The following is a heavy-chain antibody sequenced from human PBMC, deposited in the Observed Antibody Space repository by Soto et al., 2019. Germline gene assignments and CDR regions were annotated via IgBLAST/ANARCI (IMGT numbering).Heavy chain of an antibody. CDR2: INWNGGST. CDR1: GFTFDDYG. D-gene: IGHD2-15*01. J-gene: IGHJ2*01. Sequence: EVQLVESGGGVVRPGGSLRLSCAASGFTFDDYGMSWVCQAPGKGLEWVSGINWNGGSTGYADSVKGRFTISRDNAKNSLYLQMNSLRAEDTALYHCARSVVVVAATRQNWYFDLWGRGTLVTVSS. V-gene: IGHV3-20*01. CDR3: ARSVVVVAATRQNWYFDL.